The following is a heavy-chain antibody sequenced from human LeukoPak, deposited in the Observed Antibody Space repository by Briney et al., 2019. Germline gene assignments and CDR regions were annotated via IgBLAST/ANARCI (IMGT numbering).Heavy chain of an antibody. D-gene: IGHD5-24*01. CDR1: GGSISSYY. Sequence: KPSETLSLTCTVSGGSISSYYWSWIRQPPGKGLEWIGKINHSGSTNYRPSLKSRVTMSIDTSKNQFSLKLKSMTAADTAVYYCARGEGARDGYNYEGPFYFDYWGQGTLVTVSS. CDR2: INHSGST. CDR3: ARGEGARDGYNYEGPFYFDY. V-gene: IGHV4-34*01. J-gene: IGHJ4*02.